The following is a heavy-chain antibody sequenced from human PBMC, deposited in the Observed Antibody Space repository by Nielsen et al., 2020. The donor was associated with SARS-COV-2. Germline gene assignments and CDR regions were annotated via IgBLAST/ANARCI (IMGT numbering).Heavy chain of an antibody. CDR2: IKPDGSEK. CDR1: GFTFSSLW. Sequence: GESLKISCAASGFTFSSLWMSWVRQVPGKGLEWVADIKPDGSEKFYVDSVKGRFTISRDNAKNSMSLQMNSLRVEDTAVYYCARDYGNDSETWHFDLWGRGTLVTVSS. CDR3: ARDYGNDSETWHFDL. D-gene: IGHD4-17*01. V-gene: IGHV3-7*01. J-gene: IGHJ2*01.